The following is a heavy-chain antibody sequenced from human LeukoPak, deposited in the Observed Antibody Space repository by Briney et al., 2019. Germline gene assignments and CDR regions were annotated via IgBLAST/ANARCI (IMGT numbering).Heavy chain of an antibody. V-gene: IGHV3-11*01. D-gene: IGHD6-13*01. CDR1: GFTFSDYY. J-gene: IGHJ5*02. CDR3: AKGQQQLVLGWFDP. CDR2: ISSSGSTI. Sequence: PGGSLRLSCAASGFTFSDYYMSWIRQAPGKGLEWVSYISSSGSTIYYADSVKGRFTISRDNSKNALYLQMNSLRAEDTAVYYCAKGQQQLVLGWFDPWGQGTLVTVSS.